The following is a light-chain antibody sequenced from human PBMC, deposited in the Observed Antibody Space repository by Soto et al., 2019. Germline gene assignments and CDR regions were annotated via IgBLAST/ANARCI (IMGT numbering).Light chain of an antibody. J-gene: IGLJ2*01. CDR3: SSYTSSSTHVV. V-gene: IGLV2-14*01. Sequence: QSALTQPASVSGSPGQSITISCTGTSSDVGGYNYVSWYQQHPGKAPKLMIYEVSNRPSGVSNHFSGSKSGNTASLTISGLQAEDEADYYCSSYTSSSTHVVFGGGTKVTVL. CDR1: SSDVGGYNY. CDR2: EVS.